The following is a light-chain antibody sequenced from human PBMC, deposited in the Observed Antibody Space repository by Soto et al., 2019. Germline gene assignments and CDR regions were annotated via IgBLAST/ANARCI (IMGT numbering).Light chain of an antibody. CDR3: QQYQNLWT. J-gene: IGKJ1*01. CDR2: HTS. CDR1: QSVSSSY. Sequence: IVLTQSPGTLSLSPGERATLSCRASQSVSSSYLAWYQQKPGLAPRLLIYHTSTRATGVPARFSGSGSGTEFSLTISSLQSEDFAVYYCQQYQNLWTFGQGTKVDIK. V-gene: IGKV3D-7*01.